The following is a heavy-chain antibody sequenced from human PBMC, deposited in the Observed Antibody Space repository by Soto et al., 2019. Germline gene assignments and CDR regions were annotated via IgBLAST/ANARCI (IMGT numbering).Heavy chain of an antibody. J-gene: IGHJ3*02. V-gene: IGHV1-69*13. CDR2: IIPIFGTA. Sequence: SVKVSCKASGGTFSSYAISWVRQAPGQGLEWMGGIIPIFGTANYAQKFQGRVTITADESTSTAYMELSSLRSEDTAVYYCAYDPPYYYDSSGYPHIWGQGTMVTVS. D-gene: IGHD3-22*01. CDR1: GGTFSSYA. CDR3: AYDPPYYYDSSGYPHI.